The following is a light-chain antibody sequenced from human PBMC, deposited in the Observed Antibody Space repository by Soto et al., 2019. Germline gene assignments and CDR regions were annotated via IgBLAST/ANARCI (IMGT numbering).Light chain of an antibody. V-gene: IGLV2-14*01. CDR3: SSYKTTTLL. J-gene: IGLJ3*02. CDR2: EVS. Sequence: QSALTQPASVSGSPGQSITISCTGTSSDIGSNNYVSWFQQRPGKAPTLIIYEVSNRPSGVSTHFSGSKSGNTASLTISGVLPEDEAEYYCSSYKTTTLLFGGGTKLTVL. CDR1: SSDIGSNNY.